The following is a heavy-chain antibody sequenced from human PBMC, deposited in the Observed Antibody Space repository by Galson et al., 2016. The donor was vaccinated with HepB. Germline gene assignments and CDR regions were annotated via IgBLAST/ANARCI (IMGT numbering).Heavy chain of an antibody. J-gene: IGHJ4*02. V-gene: IGHV1-46*01. Sequence: SVKVSCKASGYTFTSYYMHWVRQAPGQGLEWMGIINPSAFTTTYPQKFQGRISMTSDTSTSTVYMELSSLRSEDTAVYYCARDLSRGQQLLDYWGQGTLVTVSS. CDR3: ARDLSRGQQLLDY. D-gene: IGHD3-10*01. CDR2: INPSAFTT. CDR1: GYTFTSYY.